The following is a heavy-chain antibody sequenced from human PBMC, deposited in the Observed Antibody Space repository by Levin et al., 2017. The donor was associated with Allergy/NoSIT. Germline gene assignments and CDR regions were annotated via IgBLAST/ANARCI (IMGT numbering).Heavy chain of an antibody. CDR2: IFWDDDK. CDR1: GFSLTSTGVR. CDR3: AHRGTAGTQWDT. J-gene: IGHJ5*02. V-gene: IGHV2-5*02. Sequence: TLSLTLTCTFSGFSLTSTGVRVGWIRQPPGKALEWLALIFWDDDKRYRPSLKSRLTITKDTSKNQVVLTMTHMDPVDTATYYCAHRGTAGTQWDTWGQGTLVTVSS. D-gene: IGHD6-13*01.